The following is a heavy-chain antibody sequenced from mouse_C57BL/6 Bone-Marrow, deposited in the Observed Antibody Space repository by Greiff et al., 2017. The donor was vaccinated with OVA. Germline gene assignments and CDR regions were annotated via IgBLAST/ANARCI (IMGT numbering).Heavy chain of an antibody. D-gene: IGHD2-4*01. J-gene: IGHJ3*01. CDR1: GFTFSSYG. CDR2: ISSGGSYT. V-gene: IGHV5-6*01. Sequence: EVHLVESGGDLVKPGGSLKLSCAASGFTFSSYGMSWVRQTPDKRLEWVATISSGGSYTYYPDSVKGRFTISRDNAKNTLYLQMSSLKSEDTAMYYCARLCDYDGSFAYWGQGTLVTVSA. CDR3: ARLCDYDGSFAY.